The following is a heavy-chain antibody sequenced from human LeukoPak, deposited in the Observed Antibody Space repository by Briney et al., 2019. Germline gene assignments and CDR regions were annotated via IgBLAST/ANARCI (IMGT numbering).Heavy chain of an antibody. V-gene: IGHV4-34*01. CDR2: INHSGST. CDR1: GGSFSGYY. Sequence: PSETLSLTCAVYGGSFSGYYWSWIRQPPGKGLEWIGEINHSGSTNYNPSLKSRVTISVDTSKNQFSLKLSSVTAADTAVYYCARPHLDYYDSSNDAFDIWGQGTMVTVSS. CDR3: ARPHLDYYDSSNDAFDI. J-gene: IGHJ3*02. D-gene: IGHD3-22*01.